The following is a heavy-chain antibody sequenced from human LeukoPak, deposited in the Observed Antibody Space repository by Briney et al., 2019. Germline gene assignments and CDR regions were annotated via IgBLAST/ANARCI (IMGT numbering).Heavy chain of an antibody. CDR2: IKQDGSEK. CDR3: ARSLELVPGPESWFDP. Sequence: GGSLRLSCAASGFTFSSYWMSWVRQAPGKGLEWVANIKQDGSEKYYMDSVKGRFTISRDNAKNSLYLQMNSLRAEDTAVYYCARSLELVPGPESWFDPWGQGTLVTVSS. CDR1: GFTFSSYW. J-gene: IGHJ5*02. D-gene: IGHD6-13*01. V-gene: IGHV3-7*01.